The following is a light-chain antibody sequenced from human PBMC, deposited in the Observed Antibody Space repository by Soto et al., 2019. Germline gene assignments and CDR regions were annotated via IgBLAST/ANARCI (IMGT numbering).Light chain of an antibody. V-gene: IGKV1-6*01. Sequence: AIQMTQSPSSLSASVGDRVTITCRASQGIRSDLGWYQQKPGKAPKLLIYAASSLQSGVPSRFSGRGSGTDFTLTINRLQPEDFATYFCLQDYNYPRTFGQGTKVEIK. CDR2: AAS. CDR3: LQDYNYPRT. CDR1: QGIRSD. J-gene: IGKJ1*01.